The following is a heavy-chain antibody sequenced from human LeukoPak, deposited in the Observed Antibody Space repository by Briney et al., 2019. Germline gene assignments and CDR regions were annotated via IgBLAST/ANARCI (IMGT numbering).Heavy chain of an antibody. CDR3: ARDLSSGWSLDH. V-gene: IGHV3-21*01. Sequence: PGGSLRLSRAASGFTFSSYSMNWVRQAPGKGLEWVSSITSSSSYIYYADSVKGRFTISRDNAKNSLYLQMNGLRAEDTAVYYCARDLSSGWSLDHWGQGTLVTVSS. D-gene: IGHD6-19*01. J-gene: IGHJ4*02. CDR1: GFTFSSYS. CDR2: ITSSSSYI.